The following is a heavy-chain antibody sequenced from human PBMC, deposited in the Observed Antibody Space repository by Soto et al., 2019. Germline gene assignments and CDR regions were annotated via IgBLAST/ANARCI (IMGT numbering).Heavy chain of an antibody. D-gene: IGHD6-19*01. CDR1: GGSISSGGYY. Sequence: SETLSLTCTVSGGSISSGGYYWSWIRQHPGKGLEWIGYIYYSGSTYYNPSLKSRVTISVDTSKSQFSLKLSSVTAADTAVYYCARDSAVAGTGRVVDYWGQGTLVTVSS. CDR3: ARDSAVAGTGRVVDY. V-gene: IGHV4-31*03. CDR2: IYYSGST. J-gene: IGHJ4*02.